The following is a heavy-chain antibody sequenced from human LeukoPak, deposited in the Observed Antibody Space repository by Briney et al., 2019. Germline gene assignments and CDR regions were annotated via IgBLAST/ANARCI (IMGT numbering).Heavy chain of an antibody. Sequence: GGSLRLSCAASGFTFSSYGMHWVRQAPGKGLEWVAVISYDGSNKYYADSVKGRFTISRDNSKNTLYLQMNSLRAEDTAVYYCARFETSPGGVAFDIWGQGTMVTVSS. J-gene: IGHJ3*02. CDR1: GFTFSSYG. CDR3: ARFETSPGGVAFDI. D-gene: IGHD1-1*01. CDR2: ISYDGSNK. V-gene: IGHV3-30*03.